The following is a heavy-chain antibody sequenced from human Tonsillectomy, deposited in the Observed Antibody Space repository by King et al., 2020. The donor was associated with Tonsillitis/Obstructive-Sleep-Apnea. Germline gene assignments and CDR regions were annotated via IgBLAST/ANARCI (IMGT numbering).Heavy chain of an antibody. CDR1: GFTFSSYE. CDR2: ISSRGSTI. D-gene: IGHD2-2*01. V-gene: IGHV3-48*03. CDR3: ARDWGYCSSTSCLDDAFDI. J-gene: IGHJ3*02. Sequence: VQLVESGGGLVQPGGSLRLSCAASGFTFSSYEMNWVRQAPGKGLEWVSYISSRGSTIYYADSLKGRFTISRDNAKNSLYLQMNSLRAEDTAVYYCARDWGYCSSTSCLDDAFDIWGQGTMVTVSS.